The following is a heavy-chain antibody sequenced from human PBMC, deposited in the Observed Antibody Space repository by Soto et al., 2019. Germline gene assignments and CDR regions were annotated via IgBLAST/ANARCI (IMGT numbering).Heavy chain of an antibody. CDR3: ATNRHFWSGYYGQRYYYYYMDV. CDR1: WGPHRDGGDL. J-gene: IGHJ6*03. D-gene: IGHD3-3*02. Sequence: SFQTHRHPKTVSWGPHRDGGDLRSLNTQHPRKGREKIGYIYYSGSTYYNPSLKSRVTISVDTSKNQFSLKLSSVTAADTAVYYCATNRHFWSGYYGQRYYYYYMDVWGKGTTVTVSS. CDR2: IYYSGST. V-gene: IGHV4-31*02.